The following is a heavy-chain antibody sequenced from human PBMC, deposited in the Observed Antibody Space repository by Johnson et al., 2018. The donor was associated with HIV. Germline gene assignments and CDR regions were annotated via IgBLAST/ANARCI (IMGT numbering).Heavy chain of an antibody. Sequence: VQLVESGGGLVKPGGSLRLSCAASGFTFSSHWMHWVRQPPGKGLVWVSRINSDGSSTSYADSVKGRFTISRDNAKNTLYLQMNSLRAEDTAVYYCARDRIPYNWNYEGDAFDIWGQGTMVTVSS. D-gene: IGHD1-7*01. CDR1: GFTFSSHW. CDR3: ARDRIPYNWNYEGDAFDI. CDR2: INSDGSST. V-gene: IGHV3-74*01. J-gene: IGHJ3*02.